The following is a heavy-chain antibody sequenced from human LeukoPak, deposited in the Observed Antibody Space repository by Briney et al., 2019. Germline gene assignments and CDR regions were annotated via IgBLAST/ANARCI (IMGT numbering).Heavy chain of an antibody. CDR3: ARYNWNYKAFDI. J-gene: IGHJ3*02. D-gene: IGHD1-7*01. CDR1: GFTLCRYS. V-gene: IGHV3-48*01. CDR2: ISSSSTI. Sequence: PGGSLRRSCAASGFTLCRYSMNWVRQAPGQGLEGVSYISSSSTIYYADSVKGRFTISRDNAKNSRHLQMNSLRAEDTAVYCCARYNWNYKAFDIWGQGKMVTVSS.